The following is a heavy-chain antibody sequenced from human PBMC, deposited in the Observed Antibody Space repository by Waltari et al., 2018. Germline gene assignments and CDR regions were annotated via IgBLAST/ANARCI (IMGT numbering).Heavy chain of an antibody. CDR1: GGTFSSYA. CDR3: ARDRVGATHSFDI. Sequence: QVQLVQAGAEVKKPGSSVKVSCKASGGTFSSYANSWVRQAPGQGLEWMGGFLPIFGTANYAQKFQRRVTLTADESTTTAYMELSSLRSDDTAVYYCARDRVGATHSFDIWGQGTMVTVSS. D-gene: IGHD1-26*01. CDR2: FLPIFGTA. J-gene: IGHJ3*02. V-gene: IGHV1-69*13.